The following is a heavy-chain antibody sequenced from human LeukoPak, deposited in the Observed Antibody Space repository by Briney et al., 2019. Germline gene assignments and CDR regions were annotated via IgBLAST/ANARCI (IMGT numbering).Heavy chain of an antibody. Sequence: GESLKISCKGSGYSFTSYWIGWVRQMPGKGLGWMGIIYPGDSDTRYSPSFQGQVTISADKSISTAYLQWSSLKASDTAMYYCARPRGDSSGYFLLWDYWGQGTLVTVSS. CDR1: GYSFTSYW. V-gene: IGHV5-51*01. CDR3: ARPRGDSSGYFLLWDY. J-gene: IGHJ4*02. CDR2: IYPGDSDT. D-gene: IGHD3-22*01.